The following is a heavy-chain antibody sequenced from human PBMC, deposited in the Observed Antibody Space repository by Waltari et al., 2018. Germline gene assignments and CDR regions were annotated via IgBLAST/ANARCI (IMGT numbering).Heavy chain of an antibody. CDR2: SKPNSGVT. J-gene: IGHJ6*03. V-gene: IGHV1-2*06. CDR1: GYTSTGLH. CDR3: AREATHSYYYFLDV. Sequence: QLQLVQSGAEVKKPGASVQVSCESYGYTSTGLHLHWVRQAPGQGLEWMGRSKPNSGVTDYAQKFQDRVTMTRDTSSSTAYMELSGLRSDDTAVYYCAREATHSYYYFLDVWGKGTTVTVSS.